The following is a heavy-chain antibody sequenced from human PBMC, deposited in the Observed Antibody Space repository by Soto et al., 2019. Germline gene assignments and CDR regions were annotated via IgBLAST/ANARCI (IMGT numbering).Heavy chain of an antibody. D-gene: IGHD6-13*01. V-gene: IGHV3-48*03. CDR1: GFTFSSYA. J-gene: IGHJ4*02. CDR2: ISSSGSTI. CDR3: ARDSRPGYSSRPPDY. Sequence: EVQLVESGGGLVQPGGSLRLSCAASGFTFSSYAMNWVRQAPGKGLEWVSYISSSGSTIDYADSVKGRFTISRDNAKNSLYLQMNSLRAEDTAVYDCARDSRPGYSSRPPDYWGQGTLVTVSS.